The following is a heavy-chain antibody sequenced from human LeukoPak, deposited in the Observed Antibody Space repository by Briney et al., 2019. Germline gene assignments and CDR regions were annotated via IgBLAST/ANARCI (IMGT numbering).Heavy chain of an antibody. CDR1: GFTFTSSA. V-gene: IGHV1-58*01. J-gene: IGHJ4*02. CDR3: AADRDGSDFDY. D-gene: IGHD5-24*01. Sequence: GASVKASSKASGFTFTSSAVQWVRQARGQRLEWIGWIVVGSGNTNYAQKFQERVTITRDMSTSTAYMELSSLRSEDTAVYYCAADRDGSDFDYWGQGTLVTVSS. CDR2: IVVGSGNT.